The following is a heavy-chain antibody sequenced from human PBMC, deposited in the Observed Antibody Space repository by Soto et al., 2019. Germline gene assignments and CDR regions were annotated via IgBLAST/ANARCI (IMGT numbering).Heavy chain of an antibody. CDR1: GFTFSSYA. V-gene: IGHV3-30-3*01. Sequence: QVQLVESEGGVVQPGRSLRLSCAASGFTFSSYAMHWVRQAPGKGLEWVAVISYDGSNKYYADSVKGRFTISRDNSKNTLYLQMNSLRAEDTAVYYCARERYGDYDYWGQGTLVTVSS. J-gene: IGHJ4*02. CDR3: ARERYGDYDY. D-gene: IGHD4-17*01. CDR2: ISYDGSNK.